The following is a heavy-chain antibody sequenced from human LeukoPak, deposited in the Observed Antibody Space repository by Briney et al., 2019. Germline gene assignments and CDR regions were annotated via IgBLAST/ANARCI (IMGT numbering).Heavy chain of an antibody. CDR1: GLTFSNYW. V-gene: IGHV3-74*01. J-gene: IGHJ4*02. Sequence: GGSLRLSCTASGLTFSNYWMHWVRQAPGKGLVWVSRINSDASTTSYADSVKGRFTISRDNAKNTLYLQMNSLGVEDTAVYYCARGRGIAAATNPNDYWGQGTLVSVSS. CDR2: INSDASTT. D-gene: IGHD1-26*01. CDR3: ARGRGIAAATNPNDY.